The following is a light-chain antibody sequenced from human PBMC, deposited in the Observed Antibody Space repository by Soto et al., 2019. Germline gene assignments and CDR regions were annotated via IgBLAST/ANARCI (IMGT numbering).Light chain of an antibody. J-gene: IGLJ1*01. CDR1: SIDVGDYNF. V-gene: IGLV2-14*01. CDR2: EVS. CDR3: TSYKSRSTYV. Sequence: QSVLTQPASVSGSPGQSLTISCTGTSIDVGDYNFVSWYQQHPGKAPKLMIYEVSNRPSGVSNRFSGSKSGNTASLTISGLQDEEEADYYCTSYKSRSTYVFGTGTKVTV.